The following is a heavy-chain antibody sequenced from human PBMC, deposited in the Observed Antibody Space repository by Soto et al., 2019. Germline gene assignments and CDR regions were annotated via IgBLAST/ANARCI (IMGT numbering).Heavy chain of an antibody. CDR3: AHRSRGYAYYFDQ. CDR2: IFWGDDK. Sequence: QITLKESGPTLVKPTQTLTLTCSFSGFSLSTRGVGVGWIRQPPGKALEWLALIFWGDDKWYSPSLRSRLTITEDTSKNQVLLIMTNMDPVDTATYYCAHRSRGYAYYFDQWGQGTLVTVSS. D-gene: IGHD5-12*01. CDR1: GFSLSTRGVG. V-gene: IGHV2-5*02. J-gene: IGHJ4*02.